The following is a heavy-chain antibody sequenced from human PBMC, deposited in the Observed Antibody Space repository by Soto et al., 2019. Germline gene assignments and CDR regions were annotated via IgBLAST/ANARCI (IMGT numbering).Heavy chain of an antibody. Sequence: SETLSLTCTVSGGSISSYYWSWIRQPPGKGLEWIGYIYYSGSINYNPSLKSRVTISVDTSKNQFSLKLSSVTAADTAVYYCARRLRDIVVVPAAAQPASTYYYYYYMDVWGKGTTVTVSS. CDR2: IYYSGSI. D-gene: IGHD2-2*01. J-gene: IGHJ6*03. CDR3: ARRLRDIVVVPAAAQPASTYYYYYYMDV. CDR1: GGSISSYY. V-gene: IGHV4-59*08.